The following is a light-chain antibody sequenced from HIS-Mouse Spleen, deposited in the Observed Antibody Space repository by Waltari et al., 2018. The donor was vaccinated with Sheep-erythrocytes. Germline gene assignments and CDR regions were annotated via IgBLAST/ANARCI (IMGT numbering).Light chain of an antibody. CDR1: SSDVGGYNY. CDR2: DVS. J-gene: IGLJ1*01. V-gene: IGLV2-11*01. Sequence: QSALTQPRSVSGSPGQSVTISCTGTSSDVGGYNYVSWYQQHPGKAPKLMIYDVSTRPSGGPYRFSGSKSGNTASLTISGLQAEDEADYYCCSYAGSYNHVFATGTKVTVL. CDR3: CSYAGSYNHV.